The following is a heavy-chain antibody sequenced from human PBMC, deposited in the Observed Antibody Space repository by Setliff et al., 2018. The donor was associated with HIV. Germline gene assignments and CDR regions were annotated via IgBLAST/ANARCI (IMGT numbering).Heavy chain of an antibody. D-gene: IGHD3-10*01. Sequence: ASVKVSCKASGYMFTDYYIHWVRQAPGQGLEWMGWINPKSGDTKYGQKFQGRVTMTRDTSISTAYMELSSLTSEDTAVYYCARGKGVGGVIITGGLDVWGKGTTVTVSS. CDR3: ARGKGVGGVIITGGLDV. J-gene: IGHJ6*04. CDR2: INPKSGDT. V-gene: IGHV1-2*02. CDR1: GYMFTDYY.